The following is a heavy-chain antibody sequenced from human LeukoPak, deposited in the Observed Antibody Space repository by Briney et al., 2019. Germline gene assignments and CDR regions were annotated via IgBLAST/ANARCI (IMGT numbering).Heavy chain of an antibody. Sequence: SETLSLTCAVSGGSISSSNWWSWVRQPPGKGLEWIGEIYHSGSTNYNPSLKSRVTISVDKSKNQFSLKLSSVTAADTAVYYCARDPSYDSSGYYYFRRDRLGYFQHWGQGTLVTVSS. CDR2: IYHSGST. J-gene: IGHJ1*01. V-gene: IGHV4-4*02. CDR1: GGSISSSNW. D-gene: IGHD3-22*01. CDR3: ARDPSYDSSGYYYFRRDRLGYFQH.